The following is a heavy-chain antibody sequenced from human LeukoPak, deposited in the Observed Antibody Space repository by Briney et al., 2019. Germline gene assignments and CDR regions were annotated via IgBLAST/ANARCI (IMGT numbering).Heavy chain of an antibody. V-gene: IGHV4-30-2*01. CDR3: ARRDVGGATV. CDR2: IYHSGST. Sequence: SETLSLTCTVSGGSISSDGYFWSWIRQPPGKGLEWIAYIYHSGSTYYNLSLRSRVTISVDGSKNQFSLKVTSVTAADTAVYYCARRDVGGATVWGQGTLVTVSS. D-gene: IGHD1-26*01. CDR1: GGSISSDGYF. J-gene: IGHJ4*02.